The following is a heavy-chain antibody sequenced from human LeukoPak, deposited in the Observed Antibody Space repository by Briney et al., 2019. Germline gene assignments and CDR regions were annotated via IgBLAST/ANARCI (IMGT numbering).Heavy chain of an antibody. CDR3: AGDGSSINWFFY. D-gene: IGHD1-1*01. CDR1: GGSISSSRSY. CDR2: SSSSGTT. V-gene: IGHV4-39*07. J-gene: IGHJ4*02. Sequence: PSETLSLTCTVSGGSISSSRSYRGWIRQSPGKGLEWIGSSSSSGTTYYNPSLKNRVTMSLDAPNNQFSLRLTSLTAADTAVYHCAGDGSSINWFFYWGQGTLVTVSS.